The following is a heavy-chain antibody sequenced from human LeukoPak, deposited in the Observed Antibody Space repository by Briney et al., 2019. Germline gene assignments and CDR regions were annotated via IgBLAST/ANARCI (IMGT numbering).Heavy chain of an antibody. CDR1: GGTFSSYA. V-gene: IGHV1-69*06. J-gene: IGHJ4*02. CDR3: AKDQPRRAPARAIDY. CDR2: IIPIFGTA. Sequence: SVKVSCKASGGTFSSYAISWVRQAPGQGLEWMGGIIPIFGTANYAQKFQGRVTITADKSTSTAYMELSSLRSEDTAVYYCAKDQPRRAPARAIDYWGQGTLVTVSS.